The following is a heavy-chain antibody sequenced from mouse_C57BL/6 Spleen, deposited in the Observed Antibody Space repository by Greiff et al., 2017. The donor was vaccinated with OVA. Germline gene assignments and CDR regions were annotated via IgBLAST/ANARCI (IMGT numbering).Heavy chain of an antibody. CDR2: IRNKANNHAT. J-gene: IGHJ2*01. D-gene: IGHD1-1*01. Sequence: DVKLQESGGGLVQPGGSMKLSCAASGFTFSDAWMDWVRQSPEKGLEWVAEIRNKANNHATYYAESVKGRFTISRDDSKSSVYLQMNSLRAEDTGIYYCTRIHYYGSSYYFDYWGQGTTLTVSS. V-gene: IGHV6-6*01. CDR1: GFTFSDAW. CDR3: TRIHYYGSSYYFDY.